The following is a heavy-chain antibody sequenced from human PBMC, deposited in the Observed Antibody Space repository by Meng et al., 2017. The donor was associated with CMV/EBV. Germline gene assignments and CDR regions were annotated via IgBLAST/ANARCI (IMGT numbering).Heavy chain of an antibody. CDR2: INHSGST. D-gene: IGHD2-2*03. V-gene: IGHV4-34*01. CDR3: ASLLGYCSSTSCPHYYYYGMDV. CDR1: GGSFSGYY. J-gene: IGHJ6*02. Sequence: SETLSLTCAVYGGSFSGYYWSWIRPPPGKGLEWIGEINHSGSTNYNPSLKSRVTISVDTSKNQFSLKLSSVTAADTAVYYCASLLGYCSSTSCPHYYYYGMDVWGQGTTVTVSS.